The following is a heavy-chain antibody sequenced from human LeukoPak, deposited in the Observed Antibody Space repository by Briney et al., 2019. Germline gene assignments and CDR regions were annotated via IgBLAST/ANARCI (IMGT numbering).Heavy chain of an antibody. V-gene: IGHV1-2*06. Sequence: ASVKVSCKASGYTFTGYYMHWVRQAPGQGLEWMGRINPNSGGTNYAQKFQGRVTMTRDTSISTAYMELSRLRSDDTAVYYCARACSSGYYSTPEDFQHWGQGTLVTVSS. CDR2: INPNSGGT. CDR3: ARACSSGYYSTPEDFQH. D-gene: IGHD3-22*01. CDR1: GYTFTGYY. J-gene: IGHJ1*01.